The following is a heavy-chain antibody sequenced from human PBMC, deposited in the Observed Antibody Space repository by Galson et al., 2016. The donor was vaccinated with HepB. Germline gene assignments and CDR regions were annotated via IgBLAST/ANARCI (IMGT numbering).Heavy chain of an antibody. CDR1: GLTLSDYY. V-gene: IGHV3-72*01. CDR2: TKNKADSYTT. D-gene: IGHD1-14*01. CDR3: ATEGAEPGPDFVY. J-gene: IGHJ4*02. Sequence: SLRLSCAASGLTLSDYYINWVRQAPGKGLEWVGRTKNKADSYTTEYAASVRGRFTISRDGSDNSLYLQMNSLKTEDTAVCYCATEGAEPGPDFVYWGQGTLVTVSS.